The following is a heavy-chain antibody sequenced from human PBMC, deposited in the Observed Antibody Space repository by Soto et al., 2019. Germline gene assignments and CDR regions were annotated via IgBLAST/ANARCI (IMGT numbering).Heavy chain of an antibody. D-gene: IGHD3-3*01. V-gene: IGHV3-11*01. CDR1: ESTFSDYY. CDR2: IISSGSTK. J-gene: IGHJ4*02. Sequence: QVQLVESGGGLFKPDGSLRHSCEPSESTFSDYYMRWFPKAPGRGLEWVSTIISSGSTKYDSEPVKGRFTISRDNAKNSLYLQMNSLRAEDTAVYYCARVPPYYDFWSGYSDYWGQGTLVTVSS. CDR3: ARVPPYYDFWSGYSDY.